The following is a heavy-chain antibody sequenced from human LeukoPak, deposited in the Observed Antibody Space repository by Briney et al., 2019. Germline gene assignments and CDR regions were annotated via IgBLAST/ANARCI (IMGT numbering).Heavy chain of an antibody. D-gene: IGHD3-10*01. V-gene: IGHV3-30*04. CDR3: AKDLMSMVRGVIITSLDY. CDR1: GFTFSSYA. Sequence: GGSLRLSCAASGFTFSSYAMHWVRQAPGKGLEWVAVISYDGSNKYYADSVKGRFTISRDNSKNTLYLQMNSLRAEDTAVYYCAKDLMSMVRGVIITSLDYWGQGTLVTVSS. CDR2: ISYDGSNK. J-gene: IGHJ4*02.